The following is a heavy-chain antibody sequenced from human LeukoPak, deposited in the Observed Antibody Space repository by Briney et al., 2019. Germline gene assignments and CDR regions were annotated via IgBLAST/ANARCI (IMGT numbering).Heavy chain of an antibody. CDR1: GGSISSSSYY. CDR2: IYYSGST. V-gene: IGHV4-39*07. CDR3: ARDRFRYYYDSSGYDY. D-gene: IGHD3-22*01. J-gene: IGHJ4*02. Sequence: PSETLSLTCTVSGGSISSSSYYWGWIRQPPGKGLEWIGSIYYSGSTYYNPSLKSRVTISVDTSKNQFSLKLSSVTAADTAVYYCARDRFRYYYDSSGYDYWGQGTLVTVSS.